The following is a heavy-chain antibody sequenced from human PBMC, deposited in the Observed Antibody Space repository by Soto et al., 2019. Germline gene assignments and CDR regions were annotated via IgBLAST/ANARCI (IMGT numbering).Heavy chain of an antibody. Sequence: GSLRLSCAASGFTFSSYGMHWVRQAPGKGLEWVAVISYDGSNKYYADSVKGRFTISRDNSKNTLYLQMNSLRAEDTAVYYCAKSLSWIQLWLPGYWGQGTLVTVSS. V-gene: IGHV3-30*18. CDR2: ISYDGSNK. CDR3: AKSLSWIQLWLPGY. CDR1: GFTFSSYG. J-gene: IGHJ4*02. D-gene: IGHD5-18*01.